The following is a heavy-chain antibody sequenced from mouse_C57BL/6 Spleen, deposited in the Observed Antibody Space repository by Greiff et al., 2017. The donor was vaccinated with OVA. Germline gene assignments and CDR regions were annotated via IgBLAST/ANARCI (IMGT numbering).Heavy chain of an antibody. Sequence: EVQRVESGGDLVKPGGSLKLSCAASGFTFSSYGMSWVRQTPDKRLEWVATISSGGSYTYYPDSVKGRFTISRDNAKNTRYLQMSSLKSEDTAMYYCARHERGVAGTFAYWGQGTLVTVSA. V-gene: IGHV5-6*01. D-gene: IGHD1-1*02. CDR3: ARHERGVAGTFAY. CDR1: GFTFSSYG. CDR2: ISSGGSYT. J-gene: IGHJ3*01.